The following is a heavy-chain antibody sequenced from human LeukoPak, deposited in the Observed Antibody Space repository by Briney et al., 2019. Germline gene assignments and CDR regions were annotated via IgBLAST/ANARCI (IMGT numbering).Heavy chain of an antibody. V-gene: IGHV3-23*01. CDR3: AKGGGGYLDY. Sequence: GGSLRLSCAASGFTFSSYGMNWVRQAPGEGLEWVSGIHGGGVNTYYADSVKGRFTISRDNSKNTLYVQMNSLRAGDMVVYDFAKGGGGYLDYWGQGTLVTVSS. CDR1: GFTFSSYG. D-gene: IGHD3-16*02. J-gene: IGHJ4*02. CDR2: IHGGGVNT.